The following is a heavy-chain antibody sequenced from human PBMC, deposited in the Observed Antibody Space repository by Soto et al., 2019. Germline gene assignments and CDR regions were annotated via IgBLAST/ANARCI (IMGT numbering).Heavy chain of an antibody. Sequence: GGSLRLSCAASGFTFSSYSMNWVRQAPGKGREWVSSISSSSSYIYYADSVKDRFTISRDNAKNSLYRQMNSLRAEDTAVCYCAGGNLDAFDIWGQGTMVTVSS. D-gene: IGHD1-1*01. V-gene: IGHV3-21*01. J-gene: IGHJ3*02. CDR2: ISSSSSYI. CDR1: GFTFSSYS. CDR3: AGGNLDAFDI.